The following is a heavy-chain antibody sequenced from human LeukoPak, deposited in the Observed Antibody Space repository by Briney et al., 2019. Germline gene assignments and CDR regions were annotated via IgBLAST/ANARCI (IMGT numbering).Heavy chain of an antibody. CDR2: IFGGGDDT. CDR1: GFSFSSYT. Sequence: GGSLRLSCAASGFSFSSYTMGRVRQAPGKGLQWVSAIFGGGDDTFYADSVKGRFTISRDNSKKTVDLQMNSLRAEDTAVYYCARGRGSYHFDYWGQGTLVTVSS. V-gene: IGHV3-23*01. D-gene: IGHD1-26*01. J-gene: IGHJ4*02. CDR3: ARGRGSYHFDY.